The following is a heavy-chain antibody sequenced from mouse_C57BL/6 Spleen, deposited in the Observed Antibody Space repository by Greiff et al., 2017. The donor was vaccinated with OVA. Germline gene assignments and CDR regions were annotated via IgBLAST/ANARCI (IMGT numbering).Heavy chain of an antibody. Sequence: EVQLQQSGPELVKPGASVKISCKASGYTFTDYYMNWVKQSHGKSLEWIGDINPNNGGTSYNQKFKGKATLTVDKSSSTAYMELRSLTSEDSAVYYCATYYCSSYRFAYWGQGTLVTVSA. D-gene: IGHD1-1*01. V-gene: IGHV1-26*01. J-gene: IGHJ3*01. CDR1: GYTFTDYY. CDR2: INPNNGGT. CDR3: ATYYCSSYRFAY.